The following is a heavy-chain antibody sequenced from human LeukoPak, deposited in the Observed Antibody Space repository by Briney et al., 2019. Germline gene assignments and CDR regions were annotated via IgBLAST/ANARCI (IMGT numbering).Heavy chain of an antibody. V-gene: IGHV3-30*18. CDR2: ISYDGSNK. CDR3: AKDRALYYYYYGMDV. CDR1: GFTFSSYG. Sequence: PGRSLRLSCAASGFTFSSYGMHWVRQAPGKGLEWEAVISYDGSNKYYADSVKGRFTISRDNSKNTLYLQMNGLRAEDTAVYYCAKDRALYYYYYGMDVWGQGTTVTVSS. J-gene: IGHJ6*02.